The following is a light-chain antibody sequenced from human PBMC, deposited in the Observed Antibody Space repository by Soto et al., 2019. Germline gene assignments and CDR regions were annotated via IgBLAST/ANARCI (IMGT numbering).Light chain of an antibody. Sequence: AIQLTQSPSSLSASVGDRVTVTCRASQYISSTLAWYQQKPGKAPKLLIYEASSLEGGVPSRFSGSGSGTDFTLTISSLQPEDFATYYCQQFNSYPMTFGQGTKVDIK. CDR2: EAS. J-gene: IGKJ1*01. CDR1: QYISST. CDR3: QQFNSYPMT. V-gene: IGKV1-13*02.